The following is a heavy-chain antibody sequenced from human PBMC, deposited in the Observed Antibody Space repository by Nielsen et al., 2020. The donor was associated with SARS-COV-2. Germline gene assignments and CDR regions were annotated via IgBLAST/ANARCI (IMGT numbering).Heavy chain of an antibody. V-gene: IGHV4-59*01. J-gene: IGHJ2*01. Sequence: SETLSLTCTVSGGSISSYYWSWIRQPPGKGLEWIGYIYYSGSTNYNPSLKSRVTISVDTSKNQFSLKLSSVTAADTAVYYCARTLYYYNWYFDLWGRGTLVTVSS. CDR1: GGSISSYY. D-gene: IGHD1-26*01. CDR2: IYYSGST. CDR3: ARTLYYYNWYFDL.